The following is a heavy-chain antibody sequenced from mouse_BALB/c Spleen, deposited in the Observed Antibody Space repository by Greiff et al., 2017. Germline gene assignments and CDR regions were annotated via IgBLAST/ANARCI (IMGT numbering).Heavy chain of an antibody. CDR3: AITTATDWFAY. Sequence: EVKLVESGGGLVQPGGSRKLSCAASGFTFSSFGMHWVRQSPEKGLEWVAHIRSGSSTIYYANTVKGRFTISRDNPKNTLFLQMTSLRSEDTAMYYCAITTATDWFAYWGQGTLVTVSA. V-gene: IGHV5-17*02. CDR1: GFTFSSFG. D-gene: IGHD1-2*01. J-gene: IGHJ3*01. CDR2: IRSGSSTI.